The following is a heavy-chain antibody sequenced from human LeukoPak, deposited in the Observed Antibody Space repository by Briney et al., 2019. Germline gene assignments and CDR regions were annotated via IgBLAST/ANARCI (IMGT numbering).Heavy chain of an antibody. J-gene: IGHJ4*02. D-gene: IGHD4-17*01. V-gene: IGHV4-59*01. CDR1: GVGGSISSYY. CDR2: IYYSGST. CDR3: ARDGDYGGPYYFDY. Sequence: SETLSLTCTVSGVGGSISSYYWSWIRQPPGKGLEWIGYIYYSGSTNYNPSLKSRVTISVDTSKNQFSLKLSSVTAADTAVYYCARDGDYGGPYYFDYWGQGTLVTVSS.